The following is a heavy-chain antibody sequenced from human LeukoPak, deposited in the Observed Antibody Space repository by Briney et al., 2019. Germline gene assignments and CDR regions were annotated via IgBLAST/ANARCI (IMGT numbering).Heavy chain of an antibody. CDR1: GYTFTGYH. D-gene: IGHD3-22*01. V-gene: IGHV1-2*02. Sequence: ASVKVSCQASGYTFTGYHIHWVRQAPGQGLEWMGWIDPNSGGTNYEQKFQGRVTMTRDTSISTAYMELSRLTSDDTAVYYCARATGGYYDYFDYWGQGTLVTVSS. CDR2: IDPNSGGT. J-gene: IGHJ4*02. CDR3: ARATGGYYDYFDY.